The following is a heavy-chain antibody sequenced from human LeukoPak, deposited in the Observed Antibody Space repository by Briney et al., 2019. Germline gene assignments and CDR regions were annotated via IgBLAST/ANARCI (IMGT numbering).Heavy chain of an antibody. Sequence: SETLSLTCTVSGGSISSYYWSWIRQPPGKGLEWIGSIYYSGSTYYSPSLKSRVTISVDTSKNQFSLKLSSVTAADTAVYYCARLQAEVYYFDYWGQGTLVTVSS. D-gene: IGHD5-24*01. CDR2: IYYSGST. CDR1: GGSISSYY. CDR3: ARLQAEVYYFDY. V-gene: IGHV4-59*12. J-gene: IGHJ4*02.